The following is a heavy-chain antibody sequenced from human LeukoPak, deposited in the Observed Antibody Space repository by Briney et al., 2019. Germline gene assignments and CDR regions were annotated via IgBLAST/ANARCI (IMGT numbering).Heavy chain of an antibody. Sequence: GGSLTLSCAGSVFTFSSYGMHWVRQAPGKGLEGVAVIWYDGSNKYYADSVKGRFTFSRDNSKNTLYLQMNSLRAEDTAVYYCAREHCSGGSCYSYYYYGMDVWGQGTTVTVSS. CDR2: IWYDGSNK. D-gene: IGHD2-15*01. CDR1: VFTFSSYG. CDR3: AREHCSGGSCYSYYYYGMDV. J-gene: IGHJ6*02. V-gene: IGHV3-33*08.